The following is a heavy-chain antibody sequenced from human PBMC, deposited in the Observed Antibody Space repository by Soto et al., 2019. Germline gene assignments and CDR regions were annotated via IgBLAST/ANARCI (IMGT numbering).Heavy chain of an antibody. V-gene: IGHV4-39*01. CDR1: GGSISRSNYY. D-gene: IGHD2-21*01. CDR3: GRHHHHSWFDY. Sequence: QLQLQESGPGLVKPSETLSLTCTVSGGSISRSNYYGTWVRQAPGKGLEWLGSFDYSGSPHYNPSLKSRATISVDTSKNRFSLKLTSVTAADTAVYYCGRHHHHSWFDYWGQGTLVTVPS. CDR2: FDYSGSP. J-gene: IGHJ4*02.